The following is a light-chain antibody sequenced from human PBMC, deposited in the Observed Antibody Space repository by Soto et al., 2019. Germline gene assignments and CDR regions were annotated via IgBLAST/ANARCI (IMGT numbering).Light chain of an antibody. CDR1: QGISNF. CDR2: AAS. V-gene: IGKV1-27*01. CDR3: QKYSSVIT. J-gene: IGKJ5*01. Sequence: DIQMTQSPSSLSTSVGDRVTITCRASQGISNFLAWYQQKPGQVPKLLISAASTLQSGVPSRFSGSGSGTDFTLTITSLQHEDVANYYCQKYSSVITFGQGTRLEIK.